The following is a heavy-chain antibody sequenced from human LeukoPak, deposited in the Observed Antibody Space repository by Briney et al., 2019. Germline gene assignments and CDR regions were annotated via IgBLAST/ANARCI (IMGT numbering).Heavy chain of an antibody. D-gene: IGHD4-17*01. CDR3: ARARVTTSFLFGY. CDR2: INPNSGGT. Sequence: GASVKVSCKASGYTFTGYYMHWVRQAPGQGLEWMGWINPNSGGTNYAQKFQGRVTMTRDTSISTAYMELSRLRSDDTAVYYCARARVTTSFLFGYWGQGTLVTVSS. CDR1: GYTFTGYY. V-gene: IGHV1-2*02. J-gene: IGHJ4*02.